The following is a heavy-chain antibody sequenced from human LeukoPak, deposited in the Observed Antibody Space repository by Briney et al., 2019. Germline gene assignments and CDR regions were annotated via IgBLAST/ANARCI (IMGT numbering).Heavy chain of an antibody. Sequence: ASVKVSCKASGYTFTSFGISWVRQAPGQGLEWMGWIYPYNGDTKYAQRFQGGVSMTTDTPTSTAYMELRSLRSDDTAVFYCARHMTGGTYFDYWGQGTLVTVSS. CDR1: GYTFTSFG. D-gene: IGHD1-14*01. V-gene: IGHV1-18*01. CDR3: ARHMTGGTYFDY. J-gene: IGHJ4*02. CDR2: IYPYNGDT.